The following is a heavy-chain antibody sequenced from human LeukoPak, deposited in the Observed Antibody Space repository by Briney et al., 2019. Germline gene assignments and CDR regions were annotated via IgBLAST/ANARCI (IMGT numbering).Heavy chain of an antibody. CDR3: ARDRLGATYFDY. Sequence: GGSLRLSCAASGFTFSSYEMNWVRQAPGKGLEWLSYISSSGSTIYSADSVKGRFTISRDNAKNSLYLQMNSLRAEDTAVYYCARDRLGATYFDYWGQGTLVTVSS. V-gene: IGHV3-48*03. J-gene: IGHJ4*02. D-gene: IGHD1-26*01. CDR1: GFTFSSYE. CDR2: ISSSGSTI.